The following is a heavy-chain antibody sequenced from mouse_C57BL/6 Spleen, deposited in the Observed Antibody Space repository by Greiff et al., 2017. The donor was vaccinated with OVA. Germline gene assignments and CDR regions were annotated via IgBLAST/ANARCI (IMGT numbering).Heavy chain of an antibody. Sequence: QVQLQQSGPELVKPGASVKISCKASGYAFSSSWMNWVKQRPGKGLEWIGRIYPGDGDTNYNGKFKGKATLTVDKSSSTAYMQLSSLTSEDSAVYFCARGDYDVDYWGQGTTLTVSS. V-gene: IGHV1-82*01. CDR3: ARGDYDVDY. J-gene: IGHJ2*01. CDR1: GYAFSSSW. CDR2: IYPGDGDT. D-gene: IGHD2-4*01.